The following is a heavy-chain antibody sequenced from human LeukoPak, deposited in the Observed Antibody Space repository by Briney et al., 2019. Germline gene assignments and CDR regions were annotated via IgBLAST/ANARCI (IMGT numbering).Heavy chain of an antibody. CDR3: AKDWSVHWVRGVFDY. J-gene: IGHJ4*02. CDR1: GFTFSSYG. CDR2: VSYDGSNK. D-gene: IGHD3-10*01. Sequence: PGGSLRLSCAASGFTFSSYGMHWVRQAPGKGLEWVAVVSYDGSNKYYADSVKGRFTISRDNSKNTLYLQMNSLRAEDTAVYYCAKDWSVHWVRGVFDYWGQGTLVTVSS. V-gene: IGHV3-30*18.